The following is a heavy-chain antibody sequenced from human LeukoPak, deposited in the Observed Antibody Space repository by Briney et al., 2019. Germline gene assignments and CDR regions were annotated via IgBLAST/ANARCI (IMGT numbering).Heavy chain of an antibody. D-gene: IGHD3-10*01. J-gene: IGHJ4*02. CDR1: GGSVSSGSYY. Sequence: PSETLSLTCTVSGGSVSSGSYYWSWIRQPPGKGLEWIGYIYYSGSTSYNPSLKSRVTISVDTSKNQFSLKLRSVTAADTAVYFCAREASRAGTYYLDYWGQGTLLTVSS. CDR3: AREASRAGTYYLDY. CDR2: IYYSGST. V-gene: IGHV4-61*01.